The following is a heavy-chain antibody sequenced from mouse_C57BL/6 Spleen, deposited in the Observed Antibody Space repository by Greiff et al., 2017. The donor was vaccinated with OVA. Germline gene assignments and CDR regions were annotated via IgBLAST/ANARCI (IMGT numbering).Heavy chain of an antibody. CDR3: ARDNYYGNYPLSMDY. D-gene: IGHD2-1*01. CDR2: ISDGGSYT. CDR1: GFTFSSYA. Sequence: EVKLMESGGGLVKPGGSLKLSCAASGFTFSSYAMSWVRQTPEKRLEWVATISDGGSYTYYPDNVKGRFTISRDNAKNNLYLQMSHLKSEDTAMYYCARDNYYGNYPLSMDYWGQGTSVTVSS. J-gene: IGHJ4*01. V-gene: IGHV5-4*01.